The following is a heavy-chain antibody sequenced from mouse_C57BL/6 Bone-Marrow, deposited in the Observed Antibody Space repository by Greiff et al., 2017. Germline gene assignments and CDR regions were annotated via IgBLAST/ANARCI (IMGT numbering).Heavy chain of an antibody. J-gene: IGHJ2*01. D-gene: IGHD1-1*01. V-gene: IGHV1-50*01. CDR1: GYTFTSYW. CDR3: ASNYYGNYFDY. CDR2: IDPSDSYT. Sequence: QVQLQQSGAELVKPGASVKLSCKASGYTFTSYWMQWVKQRPGQGLEWIGEIDPSDSYTNYNQKFKGKATLTVDTSSSTAYMQLSSLTSEDSAVYYCASNYYGNYFDYWGQGTTLTVSS.